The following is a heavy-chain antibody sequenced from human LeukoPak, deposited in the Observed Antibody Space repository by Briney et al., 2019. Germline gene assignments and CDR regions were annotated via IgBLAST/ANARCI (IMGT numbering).Heavy chain of an antibody. CDR2: IYYSGST. V-gene: IGHV4-59*12. J-gene: IGHJ4*02. D-gene: IGHD6-19*01. CDR1: GGSISSYY. Sequence: SETLSLTCTVSGGSISSYYWSWIRQPPGKGLEWIGYIYYSGSTNYNPSLKSRVTISVDTSKNQFSLKLSSVTAADTAVYYCARDDPTVAGTVDLDYWGQGTLVTVSS. CDR3: ARDDPTVAGTVDLDY.